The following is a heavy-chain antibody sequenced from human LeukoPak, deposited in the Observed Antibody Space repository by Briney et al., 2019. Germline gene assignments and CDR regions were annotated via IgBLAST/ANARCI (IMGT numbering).Heavy chain of an antibody. Sequence: SETLSLTCTVSGASVSSASYWTWIRQPPGKGVEWIAHIYNGVNTNYNPSLKSRVTISVDTSKNQFSLRLNSMTAADTAVYYCAGSRAFNSGAFDPWGQGSLVTVSS. CDR3: AGSRAFNSGAFDP. D-gene: IGHD1-26*01. V-gene: IGHV4-61*01. J-gene: IGHJ5*02. CDR2: IYNGVNT. CDR1: GASVSSASY.